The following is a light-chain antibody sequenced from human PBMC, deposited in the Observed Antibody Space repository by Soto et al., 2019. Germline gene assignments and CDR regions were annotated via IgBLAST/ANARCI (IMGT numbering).Light chain of an antibody. CDR2: EVN. J-gene: IGLJ1*01. CDR1: NSDVGGYNY. CDR3: SSYSSSGAQV. Sequence: QTALSPPACVSGAYGQSITISCTGTNSDVGGYNYVSWYQQHPGKAPKLVIYEVNNRPSRVSDRFFGSKSGNTASLTISGLQTEDEADYYCSSYSSSGAQVFGAGTEVTV. V-gene: IGLV2-14*01.